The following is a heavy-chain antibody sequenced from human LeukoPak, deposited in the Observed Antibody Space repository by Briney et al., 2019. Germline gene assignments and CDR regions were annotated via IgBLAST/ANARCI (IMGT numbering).Heavy chain of an antibody. CDR3: ARIGGNTAMAPDY. Sequence: SETLSLTCTVSGGSISSYYWSWIRQPPGKGLEWIGYIYYSGSTNYNPSLKSRVTISVDTSKNQFSLKLSSVTAADTAVYYCARIGGNTAMAPDYWGQGTPVTVSS. J-gene: IGHJ4*02. V-gene: IGHV4-59*01. CDR2: IYYSGST. D-gene: IGHD5-18*01. CDR1: GGSISSYY.